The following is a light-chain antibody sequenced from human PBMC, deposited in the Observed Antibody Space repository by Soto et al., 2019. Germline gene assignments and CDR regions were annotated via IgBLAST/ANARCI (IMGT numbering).Light chain of an antibody. CDR1: QSASRD. V-gene: IGKV3-15*01. Sequence: IGRTQSPATQSVTPGETATLSCRARQSASRDLGWSQHKPAQAPRLLIYGASTSVTGIPARFSGSGSGTEFTGTFCCLQSEDFEVDYCQQHNSWPWTFGQGTKVE. CDR3: QQHNSWPWT. CDR2: GAS. J-gene: IGKJ1*01.